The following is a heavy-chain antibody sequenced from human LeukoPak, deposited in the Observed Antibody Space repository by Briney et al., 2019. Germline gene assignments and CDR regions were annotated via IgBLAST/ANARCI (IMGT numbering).Heavy chain of an antibody. CDR3: AKVPITMVRGAYAPYYFDY. V-gene: IGHV3-23*01. D-gene: IGHD3-10*01. J-gene: IGHJ4*02. Sequence: GGSLRLSCAASGFTFSSYAMSWVRQAPGKGLEWVSAISGSGGSTYYADSVKGRFTISRDSSKNTLYLQMNSLRAEDTAVYYCAKVPITMVRGAYAPYYFDYWGQGTLVTVSS. CDR2: ISGSGGST. CDR1: GFTFSSYA.